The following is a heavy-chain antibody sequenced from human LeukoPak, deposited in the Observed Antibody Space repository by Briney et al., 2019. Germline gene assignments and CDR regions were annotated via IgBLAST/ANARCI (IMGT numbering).Heavy chain of an antibody. V-gene: IGHV3-23*01. CDR3: ARDYADYVGYFFFDY. D-gene: IGHD4-17*01. CDR2: IGGSGGST. J-gene: IGHJ4*02. Sequence: GGSLRLSCAASGFTFSSYAMNWVRQAPGRGLEWVSAIGGSGGSTYYADSVKGRFTISRDNSKNTLYLQLNSLRAEDTAVYYCARDYADYVGYFFFDYWGQGTLVTVSS. CDR1: GFTFSSYA.